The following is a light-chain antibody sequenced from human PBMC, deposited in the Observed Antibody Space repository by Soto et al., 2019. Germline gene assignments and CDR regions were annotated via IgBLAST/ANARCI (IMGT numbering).Light chain of an antibody. CDR3: QEYDNWPPEGT. Sequence: TVLTQSPATLSVSPGERASLSCRASQSVSINLAWYQQKPGQAPRHLIYGASTRATGIPARFSGSGSGTDFTITINSLQSEDFAVYYCQEYDNWPPEGTFGQGTKVEV. V-gene: IGKV3-15*01. CDR2: GAS. CDR1: QSVSIN. J-gene: IGKJ1*01.